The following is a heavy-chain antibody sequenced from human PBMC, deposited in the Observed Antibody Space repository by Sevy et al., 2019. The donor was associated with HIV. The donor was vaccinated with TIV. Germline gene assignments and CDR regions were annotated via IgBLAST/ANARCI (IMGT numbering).Heavy chain of an antibody. CDR1: GFTFSSYA. D-gene: IGHD6-6*01. Sequence: GGSLRLSCTASGFTFSSYAMHWVRQSPGKGLDWVSLISYDGSNKYYTESLKGRFSVSRDNSKNTLYLQINSLQPEDTAVYYCAKVSNKRQLARSADNYHFDNWGQGALVTVSS. V-gene: IGHV3-30*18. CDR2: ISYDGSNK. J-gene: IGHJ4*02. CDR3: AKVSNKRQLARSADNYHFDN.